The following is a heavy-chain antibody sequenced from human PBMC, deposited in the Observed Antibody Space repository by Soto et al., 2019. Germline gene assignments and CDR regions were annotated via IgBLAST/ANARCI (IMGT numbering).Heavy chain of an antibody. CDR2: IWYDGSNK. V-gene: IGHV3-33*01. J-gene: IGHJ3*02. CDR1: GFTFSSYG. Sequence: GGSLRLSCAASGFTFSSYGMHWVHQAPGKGLEWVAVIWYDGSNKYYADSVKGRFTISRDNSKNTLYLQMNSLRAEDTAVYYCASDNEDYGFDIWGQGTMVTVSS. CDR3: ASDNEDYGFDI. D-gene: IGHD1-1*01.